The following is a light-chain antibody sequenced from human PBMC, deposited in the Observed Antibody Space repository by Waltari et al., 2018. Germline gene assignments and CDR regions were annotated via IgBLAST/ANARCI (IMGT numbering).Light chain of an antibody. Sequence: EIVLTQSPATLSLSPADRATLSCRASQSLSDTHLAWYQQKPGQAPRRLIYGASNRATGSPDRFSGSGSGTDFTLSISRLEPEEFAVYFCQQFGMSPSFGQGTRLEMK. CDR1: QSLSDTH. CDR2: GAS. J-gene: IGKJ5*01. CDR3: QQFGMSPS. V-gene: IGKV3-20*01.